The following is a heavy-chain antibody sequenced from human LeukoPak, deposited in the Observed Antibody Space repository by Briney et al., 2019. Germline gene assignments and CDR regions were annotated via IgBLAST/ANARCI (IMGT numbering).Heavy chain of an antibody. Sequence: SSETLSLTCTVSGGSISSYYWSWIRQPPGKGLEWIGYIYYSGSTNYNPSLKSRVTISVDTSKNQFSLKLSSVTAADTAVYYCARGGDILTGYYMRDAFDIWGQGTMVTVSS. V-gene: IGHV4-59*01. CDR1: GGSISSYY. CDR2: IYYSGST. CDR3: ARGGDILTGYYMRDAFDI. D-gene: IGHD3-9*01. J-gene: IGHJ3*02.